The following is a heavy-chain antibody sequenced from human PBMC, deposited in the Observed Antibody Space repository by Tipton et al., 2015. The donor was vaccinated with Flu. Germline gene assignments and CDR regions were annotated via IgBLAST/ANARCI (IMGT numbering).Heavy chain of an antibody. J-gene: IGHJ4*02. CDR2: IYYSGST. Sequence: TLSLTCTVSGGSVSSGSYYWSWTRQPPGKGLEWIGYIYYSGSTNYNPSLKSRVTISVDTSKNQFSLKLSSVTAADTAVYYCAGEWEGGYWGQGTLVTVSS. CDR3: AGEWEGGY. D-gene: IGHD1-26*01. V-gene: IGHV4-61*01. CDR1: GGSVSSGSYY.